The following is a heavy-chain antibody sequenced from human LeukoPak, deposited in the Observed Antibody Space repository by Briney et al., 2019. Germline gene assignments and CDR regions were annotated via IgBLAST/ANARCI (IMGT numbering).Heavy chain of an antibody. CDR1: GDSVSRSGSY. J-gene: IGHJ1*01. CDR3: ARRRYYDGSGYLE. V-gene: IGHV4-39*01. CDR2: IYYSGRT. D-gene: IGHD3-22*01. Sequence: SETLSLTCSVSGDSVSRSGSYWDWIRQPPGKGLEWIGTIYYSGRTYYSPSLKSRVTMSVDPSNNQFSLTLRSVTAADTAVYYCARRRYYDGSGYLEWGQGTLLSVPS.